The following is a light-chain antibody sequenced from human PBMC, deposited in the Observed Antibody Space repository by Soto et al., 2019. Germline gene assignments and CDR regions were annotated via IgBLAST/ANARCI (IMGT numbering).Light chain of an antibody. CDR3: QHYDSYSYT. Sequence: DIQMTQSPPTLSASVGDRVTITCRASQSINTWLAWYQQKPGKAPKLLIYKASSLEGGVPSRFSGSGSGTEFTLTISSLQPDDFATYYCQHYDSYSYTFGQGTKLEIK. CDR2: KAS. V-gene: IGKV1-5*03. J-gene: IGKJ2*01. CDR1: QSINTW.